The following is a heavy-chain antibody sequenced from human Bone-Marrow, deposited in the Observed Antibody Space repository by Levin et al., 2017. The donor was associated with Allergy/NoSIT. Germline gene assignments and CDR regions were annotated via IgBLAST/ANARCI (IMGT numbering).Heavy chain of an antibody. CDR3: AREDRSSWSTEFYYYYYMDV. CDR1: GFTFISYA. V-gene: IGHV3-30-3*01. CDR2: ISFDGSNT. Sequence: GSLRLSCAGSGFTFISYAMHWVRQAPGMGLEWVAVISFDGSNTYYADSVQGRFTISRDNSKNTLFLQMNSLRDEDTAVYYCAREDRSSWSTEFYYYYYMDVWGEGTTVTVSS. D-gene: IGHD6-13*01. J-gene: IGHJ6*03.